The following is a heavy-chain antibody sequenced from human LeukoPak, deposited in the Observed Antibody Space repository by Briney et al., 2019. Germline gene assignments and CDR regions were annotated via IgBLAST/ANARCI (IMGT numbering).Heavy chain of an antibody. CDR2: IYTSGST. D-gene: IGHD6-13*01. CDR3: ARHLEVAAAGTFDY. V-gene: IGHV4-4*07. J-gene: IGHJ4*02. CDR1: GGSISSYY. Sequence: SETLSLTCTVSGGSISSYYWSWIRQPAGKGLEWIGRIYTSGSTNYNPSLKSRVTISLDTSKNQFSLKLSSVTAADTAVYYCARHLEVAAAGTFDYWGQGTLVTVSS.